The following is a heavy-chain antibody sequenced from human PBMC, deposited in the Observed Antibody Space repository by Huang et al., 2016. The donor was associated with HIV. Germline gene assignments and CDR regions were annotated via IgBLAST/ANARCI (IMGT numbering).Heavy chain of an antibody. V-gene: IGHV4-34*01. CDR3: ARERMMSWLDDHDAFDI. CDR1: GGSFSGYY. Sequence: QVQLQQWGAGLLKPSETLSLTCAVYGGSFSGYYWSWIRQSPGKGLEWIGEINHSGSTNYNPSLKMRLTISVDTSKNQFSLKLSYVTAADTAVYYCARERMMSWLDDHDAFDIWGQGTMVTVSS. CDR2: INHSGST. D-gene: IGHD1-1*01. J-gene: IGHJ3*02.